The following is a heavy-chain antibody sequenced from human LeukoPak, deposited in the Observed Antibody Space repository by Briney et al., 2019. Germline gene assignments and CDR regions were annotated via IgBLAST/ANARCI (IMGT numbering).Heavy chain of an antibody. D-gene: IGHD2-2*01. CDR1: GGSISSSSYY. V-gene: IGHV4-39*07. Sequence: SETLSLTCTVSGGSISSSSYYWSWIRQPPGKGLEWIGEINHSGSTNYNPSLKSRVTISVDTSKNQFSLKLSSVTAADTAVYYCARRGEVVVVPAAILRPRLNWFDPWGQGTLVTVSS. CDR2: INHSGST. CDR3: ARRGEVVVVPAAILRPRLNWFDP. J-gene: IGHJ5*02.